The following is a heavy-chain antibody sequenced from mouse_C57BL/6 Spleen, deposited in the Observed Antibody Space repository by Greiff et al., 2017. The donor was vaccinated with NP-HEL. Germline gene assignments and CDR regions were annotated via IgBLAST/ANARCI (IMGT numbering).Heavy chain of an antibody. V-gene: IGHV1-15*01. J-gene: IGHJ3*01. CDR3: TRGYDYEGSWFAY. D-gene: IGHD2-4*01. CDR1: GYTFTDYE. CDR2: IDPETGGT. Sequence: QVQLQQSGAELVRPGASVTLSCKASGYTFTDYEMHWVKQTPVHGLEWIGAIDPETGGTAYNQKFKGKAILTADKSSSTAYMELRSLTSEDSAVYYCTRGYDYEGSWFAYWGQGTLVTVSA.